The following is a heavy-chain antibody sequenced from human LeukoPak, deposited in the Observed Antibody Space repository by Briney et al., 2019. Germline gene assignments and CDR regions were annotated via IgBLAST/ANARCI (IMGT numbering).Heavy chain of an antibody. CDR1: GFIFSDYY. CDR2: IGSGGITI. D-gene: IGHD5-24*01. V-gene: IGHV3-11*01. CDR3: ARVTRGTDGYNPFDY. J-gene: IGHJ4*02. Sequence: KPGGSLRPSCAASGFIFSDYYMTWIRQSPGKGLEWVSYIGSGGITIYYADSVKGRFTVSRDNAKNSLYLQMNSLRAEDTAVYYCARVTRGTDGYNPFDYWGQGTLVTVSS.